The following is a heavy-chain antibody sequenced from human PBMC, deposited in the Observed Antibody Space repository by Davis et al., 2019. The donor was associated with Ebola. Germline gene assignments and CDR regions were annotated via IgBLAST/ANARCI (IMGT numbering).Heavy chain of an antibody. D-gene: IGHD3-3*01. J-gene: IGHJ4*02. CDR2: ISYDGSNK. CDR3: AKDAGVVIMWYYFDY. CDR1: GFTFSSYG. V-gene: IGHV3-30*18. Sequence: GESLKISCAASGFTFSSYGMHWVRQAPGKGLEWVAVISYDGSNKYYADSVKGRFTISRDNSKNTLYLQMNSLRAEDTAVYYCAKDAGVVIMWYYFDYWGQGTLVTVSS.